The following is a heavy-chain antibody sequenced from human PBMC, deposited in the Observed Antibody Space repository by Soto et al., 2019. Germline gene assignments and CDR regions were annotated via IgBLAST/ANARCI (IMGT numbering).Heavy chain of an antibody. CDR1: GGSFSGYY. V-gene: IGHV4-34*01. Sequence: QVQLQQWGAGLLKPSETLSLTCAVYGGSFSGYYWSWIRQPPGKGLEWIGEINHSGSTNYNPSLKSRDTISVDTAKNQFSLKLRSVTAAYTAVYYCARGRLRYFDWFKYYFDYWGQGTLVTVSS. CDR2: INHSGST. CDR3: ARGRLRYFDWFKYYFDY. D-gene: IGHD3-9*01. J-gene: IGHJ4*02.